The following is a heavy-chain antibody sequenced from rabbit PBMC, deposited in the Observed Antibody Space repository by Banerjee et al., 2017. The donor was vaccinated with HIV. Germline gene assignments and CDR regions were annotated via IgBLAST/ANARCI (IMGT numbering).Heavy chain of an antibody. Sequence: QQQLEESGGGLVKPGGTLTLTCKASGFTLSSYWICWVRRAPGKGLEWIACMDAGSSGTTNCASWAKGRFAISKTASTTVTLQMTSLTAADTATYFCVRAGVYAGSSSYTGCEFNLWGPGPLVTVS. CDR2: MDAGSSGTT. CDR3: VRAGVYAGSSSYTGCEFNL. J-gene: IGHJ4*01. CDR1: GFTLSSYW. V-gene: IGHV1S45*01. D-gene: IGHD8-1*01.